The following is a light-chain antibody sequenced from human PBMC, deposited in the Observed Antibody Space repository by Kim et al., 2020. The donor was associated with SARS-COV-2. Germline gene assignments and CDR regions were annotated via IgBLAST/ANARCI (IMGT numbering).Light chain of an antibody. CDR2: DAS. CDR1: QSIRSN. CDR3: QQYNDWPPLT. V-gene: IGKV3-15*01. J-gene: IGKJ5*01. Sequence: YLGKRATRSCRASQSIRSNLAWYQQKPGQAPRLLIYDASSRATGIPDRFSGSGSGTEFTLTISSLQSEDFAVYYCQQYNDWPPLTFGQGTRLEIK.